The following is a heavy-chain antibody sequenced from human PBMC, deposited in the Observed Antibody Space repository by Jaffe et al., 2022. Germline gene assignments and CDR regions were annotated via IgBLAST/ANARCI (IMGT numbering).Heavy chain of an antibody. V-gene: IGHV4-59*01. J-gene: IGHJ4*02. CDR2: IYFTGST. Sequence: QVRLQESGPGLVKPSETLSLTCTVSGGSIGNYYWTWIRQPPGKGLEWIGNIYFTGSTNYNPSLKSRVTISLDPSKSQFSLKLTSVTAADTAVYYCVRERSAGWIYFDSWGQGTLVAVSS. CDR1: GGSIGNYY. CDR3: VRERSAGWIYFDS. D-gene: IGHD2-15*01.